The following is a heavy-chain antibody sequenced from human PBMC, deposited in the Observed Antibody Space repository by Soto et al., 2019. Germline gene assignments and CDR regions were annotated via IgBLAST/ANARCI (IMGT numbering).Heavy chain of an antibody. Sequence: GGSLRLSCAASGFTFSSYAMSWVRQAPGKGLEWVSAISGSGGSTYYADSVKGRFTISRDNSKNTLYLQMNSLRAEDTAVYYCAKDDIYDSSGYYGPAFDYWGQGTLVTVSS. CDR1: GFTFSSYA. D-gene: IGHD3-22*01. J-gene: IGHJ4*02. V-gene: IGHV3-23*01. CDR2: ISGSGGST. CDR3: AKDDIYDSSGYYGPAFDY.